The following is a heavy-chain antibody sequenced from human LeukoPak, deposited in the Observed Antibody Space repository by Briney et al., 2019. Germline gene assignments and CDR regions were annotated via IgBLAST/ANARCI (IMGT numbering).Heavy chain of an antibody. J-gene: IGHJ5*02. V-gene: IGHV1-18*01. CDR2: ISAYNGNT. D-gene: IGHD5-12*01. CDR3: ARDRPVRVRLRGFDP. Sequence: ASVKVSCKASGYTFTSYGISWVRQAPGQGLEWMGWISAYNGNTNYAQKLQGRVTMTTDTSTSTAYMGLRSLRSDDTAVYYCARDRPVRVRLRGFDPWGQGTLVTVSS. CDR1: GYTFTSYG.